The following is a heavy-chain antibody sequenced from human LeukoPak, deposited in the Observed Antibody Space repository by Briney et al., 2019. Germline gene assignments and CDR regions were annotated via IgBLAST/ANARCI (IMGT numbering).Heavy chain of an antibody. Sequence: SETLSLTCTVSGGSISSGGYYWSWIRQHPGKGLEWIGYIYYSGGTYYNPSLKSRVTISVDTSKDQFSLKLSSVTAADTAVYYCAREPAAMRKYFDYWGQGTLVTVSS. CDR3: AREPAAMRKYFDY. CDR2: IYYSGGT. J-gene: IGHJ4*02. CDR1: GGSISSGGYY. D-gene: IGHD2-2*01. V-gene: IGHV4-31*03.